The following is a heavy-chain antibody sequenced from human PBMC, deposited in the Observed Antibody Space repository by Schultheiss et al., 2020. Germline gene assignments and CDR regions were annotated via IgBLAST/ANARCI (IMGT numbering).Heavy chain of an antibody. CDR2: ISSTSSYI. CDR3: ARVGSTVTFYQYYYMDV. D-gene: IGHD4-17*01. CDR1: GGSISSYY. V-gene: IGHV3-21*01. J-gene: IGHJ6*03. Sequence: GGSLRLSCTVSGGSISSYYWSWIRQPPGKGLEWVSSISSTSSYIYYADSVRGRFTISRDSAQNSVFLQMNSLRAEDTAVYYCARVGSTVTFYQYYYMDVWGKGTTVTVSS.